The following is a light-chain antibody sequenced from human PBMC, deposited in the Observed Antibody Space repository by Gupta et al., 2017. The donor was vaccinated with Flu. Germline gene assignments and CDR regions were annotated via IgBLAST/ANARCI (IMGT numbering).Light chain of an antibody. CDR2: TAS. CDR3: QQLNSYLS. CDR1: QHINNY. J-gene: IGKJ5*01. V-gene: IGKV1-9*01. Sequence: SPSFLSASVGDRVTITCRASQHINNYIAWYQQKPGKAPKLLIYTASTLQSGVPSRFSGSGSGTEFTLTISSLQPEDFATYYCQQLNSYLSFGQGTRLEI.